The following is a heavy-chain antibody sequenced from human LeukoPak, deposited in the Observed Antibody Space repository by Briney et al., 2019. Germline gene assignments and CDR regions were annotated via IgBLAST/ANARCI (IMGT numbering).Heavy chain of an antibody. J-gene: IGHJ4*02. Sequence: SGGSLRLSCAASGFTFSSYAMSWVRQAPGKGLEWVSAISGSGGSTYYADSVKGRFTISRDNSKNTLYLQMNSLRAEDTAVYYCAKDQIDIVGATALDYWGQGTLVTVSS. V-gene: IGHV3-23*01. D-gene: IGHD1-26*01. CDR1: GFTFSSYA. CDR3: AKDQIDIVGATALDY. CDR2: ISGSGGST.